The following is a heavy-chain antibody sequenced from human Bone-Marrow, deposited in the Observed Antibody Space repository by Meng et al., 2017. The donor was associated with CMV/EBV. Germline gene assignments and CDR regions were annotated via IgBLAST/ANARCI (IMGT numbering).Heavy chain of an antibody. CDR3: ARVGYYYYYGMDV. D-gene: IGHD6-13*01. Sequence: SETLSLSCTVSGGSISSYYWSWIRQPPGKGLEWIGYIYYSGSTNYNPSLKSRVTISVDTSKNQFSLKLSSVTAADTAVYYCARVGYYYYYGMDVWGQGTTVTVSS. CDR1: GGSISSYY. CDR2: IYYSGST. J-gene: IGHJ6*02. V-gene: IGHV4-59*01.